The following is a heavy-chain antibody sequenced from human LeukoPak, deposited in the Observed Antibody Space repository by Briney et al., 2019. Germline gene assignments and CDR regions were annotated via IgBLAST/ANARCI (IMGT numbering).Heavy chain of an antibody. CDR2: INHSGST. CDR1: GGSFSGYY. V-gene: IGHV4-34*01. CDR3: ARGLEGDLWYYGMDV. Sequence: SETLSLTCAVYGGSFSGYYWSWIRQPPGKGLEWMGEINHSGSTNYNPSLKSRVTISVDTSKNQFSLKLSSVTAADTAVYYCARGLEGDLWYYGMDVWGQGTTVTVSS. J-gene: IGHJ6*01. D-gene: IGHD2-21*02.